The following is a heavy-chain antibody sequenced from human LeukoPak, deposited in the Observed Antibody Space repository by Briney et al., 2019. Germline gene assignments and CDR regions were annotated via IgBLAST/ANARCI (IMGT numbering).Heavy chain of an antibody. CDR3: SRIAARRGRDY. Sequence: SETLSLTCTVSGGSVSRSPYYWGWIRQPPGKGLEWIGNIYYSGSTYYNPSLKSRVTISVDTSKNQFSLKLSSVTAADTAVYYCSRIAARRGRDYWGQGTLVTVSS. CDR2: IYYSGST. CDR1: GGSVSRSPYY. V-gene: IGHV4-39*07. J-gene: IGHJ4*02. D-gene: IGHD6-6*01.